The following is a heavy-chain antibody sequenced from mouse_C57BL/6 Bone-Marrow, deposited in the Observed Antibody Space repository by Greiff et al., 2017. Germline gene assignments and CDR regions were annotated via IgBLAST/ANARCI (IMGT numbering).Heavy chain of an antibody. CDR3: ARPNFYGSSYWWYFDV. CDR1: GYTFTSYG. CDR2: IYIGNGYT. D-gene: IGHD1-1*01. J-gene: IGHJ1*03. V-gene: IGHV1-58*01. Sequence: EVKLMESGAELVRPGSSVKMSCKTSGYTFTSYGINWVKQRPGQGLEWIGYIYIGNGYTEYNEKFKGKATLTSDTSSSTAYMQLSSLTSEDSAIYFCARPNFYGSSYWWYFDVWGTGTTVTVSS.